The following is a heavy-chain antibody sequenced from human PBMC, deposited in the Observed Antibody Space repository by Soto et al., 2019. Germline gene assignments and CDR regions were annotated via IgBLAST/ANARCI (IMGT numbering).Heavy chain of an antibody. Sequence: PSETLSLTCTVSGGSISSGVYYWSWIRQHPGKGLEWIGYIYYSGSTYYNPSLKSRVTISVDTSKNQFSLKLSSVTAADTAVYYCARAYLYSSSWSTYFDYWGQGTLVTVS. J-gene: IGHJ4*02. CDR1: GGSISSGVYY. D-gene: IGHD6-13*01. CDR3: ARAYLYSSSWSTYFDY. V-gene: IGHV4-31*03. CDR2: IYYSGST.